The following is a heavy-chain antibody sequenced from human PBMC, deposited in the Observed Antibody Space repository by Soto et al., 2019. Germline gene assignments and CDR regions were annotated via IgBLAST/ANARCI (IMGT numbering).Heavy chain of an antibody. CDR1: GFTFSSYG. CDR2: IWYDGSNK. CDR3: ARDLTYCSSIRCYQGLGGQDY. V-gene: IGHV3-33*01. Sequence: GESLKISCAASGFTFSSYGMHWVRQAPGKGLEWVAVIWYDGSNKYYADSVKGRFTISRDNSKNTLYLQMNSLRAEDTAVYYCARDLTYCSSIRCYQGLGGQDYWGQGTLVTVSS. J-gene: IGHJ4*02. D-gene: IGHD2-2*01.